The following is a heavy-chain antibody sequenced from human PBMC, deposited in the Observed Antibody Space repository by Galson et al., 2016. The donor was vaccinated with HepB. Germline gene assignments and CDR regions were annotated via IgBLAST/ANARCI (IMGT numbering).Heavy chain of an antibody. V-gene: IGHV1-46*01. Sequence: SVKVSCKASGYTFTNYYMHWVRQAPGQGLEWMGIINPSGGSTLYAQKFQGRVTLTRDTSTRTIYMELSSLTSEDTGVYSCARAASDRSSPAYHYFMDVWGKGTTVTVSS. D-gene: IGHD6-6*01. J-gene: IGHJ6*03. CDR2: INPSGGST. CDR3: ARAASDRSSPAYHYFMDV. CDR1: GYTFTNYY.